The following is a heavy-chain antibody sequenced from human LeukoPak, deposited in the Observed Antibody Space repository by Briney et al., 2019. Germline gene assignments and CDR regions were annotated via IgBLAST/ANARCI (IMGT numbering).Heavy chain of an antibody. V-gene: IGHV4-59*01. D-gene: IGHD3-10*01. J-gene: IGHJ4*02. CDR2: IYSSGST. CDR3: ARDPGNYFDY. Sequence: SETLSLTCTVSGGSISSFYWSWIRQPPGKGLEYIGYIYSSGSTNYNPSLKSRVTISLDTPKNQFSLKLNSVTATDTAVYFCARDPGNYFDYWGQGTLVTVSS. CDR1: GGSISSFY.